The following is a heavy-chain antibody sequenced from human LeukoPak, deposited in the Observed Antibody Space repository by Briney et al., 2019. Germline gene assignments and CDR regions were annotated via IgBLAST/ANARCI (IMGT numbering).Heavy chain of an antibody. CDR1: GYTFSSYG. Sequence: GGSLRLSCAASGYTFSSYGMHWVRQAPGKGLEWVAVIWYDGSNKYYADSVKGRFTISRDNAKNSLYLQMNSLRAEDTALYYCAKDISGGATGVDYWGQGTLVTVPS. CDR3: AKDISGGATGVDY. J-gene: IGHJ4*02. D-gene: IGHD5-24*01. V-gene: IGHV3-33*03. CDR2: IWYDGSNK.